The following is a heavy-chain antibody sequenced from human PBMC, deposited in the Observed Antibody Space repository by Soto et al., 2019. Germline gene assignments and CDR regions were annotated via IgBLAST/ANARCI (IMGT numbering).Heavy chain of an antibody. V-gene: IGHV1-46*02. CDR3: ARGGHSAVVTARFDY. J-gene: IGHJ4*02. CDR2: IHPSGGGT. CDR1: GYTFNTYY. Sequence: QVQLVQSGAEVKKPGASVKVSCKPSGYTFNTYYLHWVRQAPGQALEWMGVIHPSGGGTTYAQKYVASGAAPRATSRCTVFMECSIMRSDATAVYYCARGGHSAVVTARFDYWGQGTLVTVSS. D-gene: IGHD2-21*02.